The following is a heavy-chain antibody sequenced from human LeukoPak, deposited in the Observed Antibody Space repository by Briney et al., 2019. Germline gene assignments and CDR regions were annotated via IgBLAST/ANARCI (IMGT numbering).Heavy chain of an antibody. Sequence: GGSLRLSCAASGFTFSAYAMSWVRQAPGKGLEWVSAIGGSGGSTYYADSVKGRFTISRDNSKNTPYLQMNTLRAEDTAVYYCAKGALGSRRHYFFDYWGQGTLVTVSS. D-gene: IGHD6-13*01. V-gene: IGHV3-23*01. CDR3: AKGALGSRRHYFFDY. CDR2: IGGSGGST. J-gene: IGHJ4*02. CDR1: GFTFSAYA.